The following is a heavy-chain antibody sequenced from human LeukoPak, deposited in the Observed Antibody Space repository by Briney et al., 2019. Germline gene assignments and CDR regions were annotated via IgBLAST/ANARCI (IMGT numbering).Heavy chain of an antibody. D-gene: IGHD3-10*01. J-gene: IGHJ4*02. Sequence: SETLSLTCTVSGRSLSSYYWSWLRQPPGKGLEWIGYIYYSGSTNYNPSLKSRVTISVDTSKNQFSLKLSSVTAADTAVYYCARGEYYFDYWGQGTLVTVSS. CDR2: IYYSGST. CDR3: ARGEYYFDY. CDR1: GRSLSSYY. V-gene: IGHV4-59*01.